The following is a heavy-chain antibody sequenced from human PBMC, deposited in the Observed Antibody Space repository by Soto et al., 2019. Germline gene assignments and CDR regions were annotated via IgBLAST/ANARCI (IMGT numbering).Heavy chain of an antibody. Sequence: GGSLRLSCAASGFTVSSNYMSWVRQAPGKGLEWVGFIRSKAYGGTTEYAASVKGRFTISRDDSKSIAYLQMNSLKTEDTAVYYCTREFIAYYYDSSGYYLDWGQGTLVTVSS. CDR3: TREFIAYYYDSSGYYLD. J-gene: IGHJ4*02. CDR1: GFTVSSNY. CDR2: IRSKAYGGTT. D-gene: IGHD3-22*01. V-gene: IGHV3-49*04.